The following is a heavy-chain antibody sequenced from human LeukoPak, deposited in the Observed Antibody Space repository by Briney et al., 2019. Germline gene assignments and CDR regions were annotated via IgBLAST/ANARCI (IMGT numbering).Heavy chain of an antibody. Sequence: SETLSLTCAVYGGSFSGYYWSWIRQPPGKGLEWIGEINHSGSTNYNPSLKSRVTISVDTSKNQFSLKLSSVTAADTAVYYCARYGPIVVVPAAIGGYYYGMDVWGQGTTVTVSS. D-gene: IGHD2-2*01. V-gene: IGHV4-34*01. J-gene: IGHJ6*02. CDR2: INHSGST. CDR3: ARYGPIVVVPAAIGGYYYGMDV. CDR1: GGSFSGYY.